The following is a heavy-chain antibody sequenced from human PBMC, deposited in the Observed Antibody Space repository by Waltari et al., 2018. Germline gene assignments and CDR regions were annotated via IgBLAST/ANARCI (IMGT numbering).Heavy chain of an antibody. CDR1: GLTVSSNY. V-gene: IGHV3-53*02. J-gene: IGHJ4*02. CDR3: ARDGPEYSSGWYYFDY. Sequence: EVQLVETGGGLIQPGGSLRLSCAASGLTVSSNYMSWVRQAPGKGLEWVSVIYSGGSTYYADSVKGRFTISRDNSKNTLYLQMNSLRAEDTAVYYCARDGPEYSSGWYYFDYWGQGTLVTVSS. D-gene: IGHD6-19*01. CDR2: IYSGGST.